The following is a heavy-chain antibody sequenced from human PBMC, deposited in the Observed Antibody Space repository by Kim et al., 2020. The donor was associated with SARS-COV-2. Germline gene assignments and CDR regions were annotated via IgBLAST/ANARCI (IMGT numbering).Heavy chain of an antibody. V-gene: IGHV4-39*07. Sequence: SETLSLTCTVSGGSISSSSYYWGWIRQPPGKGLEWIGSIYYSGSTYYNPSLKSRVTISVDTSKNQFSLKLSSVTAADTAVYYCARAPMVRGVKVGEVCGKGFDYWGQGTLITVSS. CDR3: ARAPMVRGVKVGEVCGKGFDY. J-gene: IGHJ4*02. CDR1: GGSISSSSYY. D-gene: IGHD3-10*01. CDR2: IYYSGST.